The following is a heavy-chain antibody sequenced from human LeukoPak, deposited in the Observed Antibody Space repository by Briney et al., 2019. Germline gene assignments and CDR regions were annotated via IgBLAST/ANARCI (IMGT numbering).Heavy chain of an antibody. J-gene: IGHJ4*02. V-gene: IGHV3-66*01. Sequence: GGSLRLSCAASGFTVGNNYMNWVRQAPGKGLEWVSLIFSHGETSYADSVKGRFTISRDNSKNTLYLQMNGLRVEDTAVCYCARDPPAVSINTYAWGQGTLVTVSS. CDR3: ARDPPAVSINTYA. CDR2: IFSHGET. CDR1: GFTVGNNY. D-gene: IGHD2-8*01.